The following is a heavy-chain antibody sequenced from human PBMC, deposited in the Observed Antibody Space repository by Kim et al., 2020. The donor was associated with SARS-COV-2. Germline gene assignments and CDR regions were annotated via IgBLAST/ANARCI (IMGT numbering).Heavy chain of an antibody. CDR2: ISTSSTYI. Sequence: GGSLRLSCVASGFIFSSYNLNWVRQAPGKGLEWVSSISTSSTYIYYADSVKGRFTISRDNAKNSLDLLMNSLRAEDTAVYYCARSYKAVAGMWGQGTLVTVSS. V-gene: IGHV3-21*01. CDR3: ARSYKAVAGM. D-gene: IGHD6-19*01. J-gene: IGHJ4*02. CDR1: GFIFSSYN.